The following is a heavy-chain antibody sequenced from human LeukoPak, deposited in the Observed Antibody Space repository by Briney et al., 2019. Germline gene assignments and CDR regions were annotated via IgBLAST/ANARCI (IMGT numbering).Heavy chain of an antibody. CDR1: GFTFSDYY. D-gene: IGHD6-6*01. V-gene: IGHV3-11*01. Sequence: GGSLRLPCAASGFTFSDYYMSWIRQAPGKGLEWVSYISSSGSTIYYADSVKGRFTISRDNAKNSLYLQMNSLRAEDTAVYYCASKSIAVNWFDPWGQGTLVTVSS. CDR3: ASKSIAVNWFDP. CDR2: ISSSGSTI. J-gene: IGHJ5*02.